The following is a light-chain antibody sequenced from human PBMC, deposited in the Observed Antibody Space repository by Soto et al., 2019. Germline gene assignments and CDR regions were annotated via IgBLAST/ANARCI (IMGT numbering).Light chain of an antibody. V-gene: IGLV2-8*01. J-gene: IGLJ1*01. Sequence: QSGLTQPPSASGSPGQTVTISCTGTSSDVGSYNYVSWYQQGPGKAPKLIIYEVSRRPSGVPDRFSGSKSGNTASLTVSGLQAEDEADYYCSSYAGSNIVVFGTGTKVTVL. CDR2: EVS. CDR3: SSYAGSNIVV. CDR1: SSDVGSYNY.